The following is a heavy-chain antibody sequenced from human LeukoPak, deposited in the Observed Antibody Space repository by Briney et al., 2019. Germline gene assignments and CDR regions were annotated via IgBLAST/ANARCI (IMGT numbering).Heavy chain of an antibody. CDR1: GDSVSSNRAA. CDR2: TYYRSKWYY. D-gene: IGHD3-22*01. J-gene: IGHJ4*02. CDR3: ARGSYESSSYHRGEDY. Sequence: SQTLSLTCAISGDSVSSNRAAWNWIRQSPSRGLEWLGRTYYRSKWYYDYATSVKSRITINPDTSRNQFSLQLNSVTPADTAVYYCARGSYESSSYHRGEDYWGQGTLVTVSS. V-gene: IGHV6-1*01.